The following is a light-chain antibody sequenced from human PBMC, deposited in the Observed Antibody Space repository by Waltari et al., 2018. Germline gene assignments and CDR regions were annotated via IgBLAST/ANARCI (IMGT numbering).Light chain of an antibody. CDR2: RKN. Sequence: QSVLTQPPSASGTPGQRVTISCSGSSSNIGSNYVYWYQQLQGTAPKLLIYRKNQRPSGVPDRFSGSKSGTSASLAISGLRSEDEADYYCAAWDDSLSGPSVVFGGGTKLTVL. CDR3: AAWDDSLSGPSVV. J-gene: IGLJ2*01. CDR1: SSNIGSNY. V-gene: IGLV1-47*01.